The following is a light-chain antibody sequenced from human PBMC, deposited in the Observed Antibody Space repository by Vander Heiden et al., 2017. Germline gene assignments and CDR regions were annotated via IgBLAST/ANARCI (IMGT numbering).Light chain of an antibody. V-gene: IGKV3-11*01. CDR3: QQRSSWPLT. J-gene: IGKJ4*01. CDR1: QSVSSY. CDR2: DAS. Sequence: EVVLTQSLATLSLSPGERATLSCRASQSVSSYLAWYQQKPGQAPRLLIYDASNRATGIPARFSGSGSGTDFTLTISSLQSEYFAIYYCQQRSSWPLTFGGGTEVEIK.